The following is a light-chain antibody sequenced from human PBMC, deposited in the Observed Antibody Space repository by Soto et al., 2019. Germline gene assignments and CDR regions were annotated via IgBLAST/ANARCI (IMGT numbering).Light chain of an antibody. V-gene: IGKV3-15*01. Sequence: EVVLTQSPATLSVSPGEGATLTCRASQSVGTKLAWYQQKPGQSPRILIYAASTRATGVPARFGGSGSETEFTLTINSLQSEDFELYYCQQYNDASPITFGQGTRLEIK. CDR3: QQYNDASPIT. J-gene: IGKJ5*01. CDR2: AAS. CDR1: QSVGTK.